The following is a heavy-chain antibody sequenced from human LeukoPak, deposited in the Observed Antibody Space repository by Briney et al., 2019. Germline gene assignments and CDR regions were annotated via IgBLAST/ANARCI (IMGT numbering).Heavy chain of an antibody. Sequence: PGGSLRLSCAASGFTFSTYWMHWVRQAPGKGLVWVSRISTDGSNTIYADSVKGRFTISRDNAKNTLYLQMNSLRAEDTAVYYCARESDSGSSHFDCWGQGTLVTVSS. D-gene: IGHD3-10*01. V-gene: IGHV3-74*01. J-gene: IGHJ4*02. CDR2: ISTDGSNT. CDR1: GFTFSTYW. CDR3: ARESDSGSSHFDC.